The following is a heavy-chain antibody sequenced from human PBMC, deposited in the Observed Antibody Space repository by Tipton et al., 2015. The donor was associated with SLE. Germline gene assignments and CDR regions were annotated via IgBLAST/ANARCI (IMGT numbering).Heavy chain of an antibody. Sequence: TLSLTCTVSGASVSSHYWSWIRQSPGKGLEWIGYVSYSGRSLYDPSLRSRVTMSLDTSKNQFSLRLSSVTAADTAVYFCARANLQGSLVDYDFDLWGRGTLVTVSS. J-gene: IGHJ2*01. CDR3: ARANLQGSLVDYDFDL. CDR1: GASVSSHY. CDR2: VSYSGRS. D-gene: IGHD4-17*01. V-gene: IGHV4-59*02.